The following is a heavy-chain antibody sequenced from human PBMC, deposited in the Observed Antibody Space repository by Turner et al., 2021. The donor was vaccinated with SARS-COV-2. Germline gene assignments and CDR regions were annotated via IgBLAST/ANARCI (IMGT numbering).Heavy chain of an antibody. CDR2: IYGGGST. V-gene: IGHV3-53*02. J-gene: IGHJ4*02. CDR1: EFTVSSNY. CDR3: ARDWGEYYFDY. D-gene: IGHD3-16*01. Sequence: EVQLVETGGGLIQPGGSLRLSCAASEFTVSSNYMSWVRQAPGKGLEWVSVIYGGGSTYYADSVKGRFTISRDNSKNTLYLQMNSLRAEDTAVYYCARDWGEYYFDYWGQGTLVTVSS.